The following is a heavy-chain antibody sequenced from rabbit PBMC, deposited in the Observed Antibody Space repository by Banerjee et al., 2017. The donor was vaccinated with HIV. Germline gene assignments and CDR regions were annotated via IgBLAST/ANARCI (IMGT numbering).Heavy chain of an antibody. CDR1: GFSFSSSYY. CDR3: ARSYYTDGYGGYAYGMDL. CDR2: IGVSSAST. Sequence: QEQLEESGGDLVKPEGSLTLTCTASGFSFSSSYYMCWVRQAPGKGLELIACIGVSSASTYYASWAKGRFTISKTSSTTVTLQMTSLTAADTATYFCARSYYTDGYGGYAYGMDLWGPGTLVTDS. D-gene: IGHD6-1*01. V-gene: IGHV1S45*01. J-gene: IGHJ6*01.